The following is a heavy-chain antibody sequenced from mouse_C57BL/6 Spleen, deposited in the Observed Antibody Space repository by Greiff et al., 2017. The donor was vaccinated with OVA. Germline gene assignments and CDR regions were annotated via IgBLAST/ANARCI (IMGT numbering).Heavy chain of an antibody. CDR1: GYSITSGYY. CDR3: ARDRAAMITTNYYAMDY. CDR2: ISYDGSN. D-gene: IGHD2-4*01. J-gene: IGHJ4*01. Sequence: ESGPGLVKPSQSLSLPCSVTGYSITSGYYWNWIRQFPGNKLEWMGYISYDGSNNYNPSLKNRIPITRDTSKNQFFLKLNSVTTEDTATYYCARDRAAMITTNYYAMDYWGQGTSVTVSS. V-gene: IGHV3-6*01.